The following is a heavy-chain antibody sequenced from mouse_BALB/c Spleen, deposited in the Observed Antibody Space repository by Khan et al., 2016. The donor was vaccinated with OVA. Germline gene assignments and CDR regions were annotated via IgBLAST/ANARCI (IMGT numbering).Heavy chain of an antibody. Sequence: QVQLKESGPGLVAPSQSLSITCTVSGFSLTGYGVNWARQPPGKGLEWLGMIWGDGSTDYNSALKSRLRISKDNSKSQVFLKMYSLQTDDTDRYYCARDRYYYGRGLAYWGQGTLVTVSA. CDR2: IWGDGST. D-gene: IGHD1-1*01. CDR1: GFSLTGYG. V-gene: IGHV2-6-7*01. CDR3: ARDRYYYGRGLAY. J-gene: IGHJ3*01.